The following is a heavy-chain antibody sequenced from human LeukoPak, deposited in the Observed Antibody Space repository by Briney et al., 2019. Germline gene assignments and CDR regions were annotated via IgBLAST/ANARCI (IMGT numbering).Heavy chain of an antibody. J-gene: IGHJ4*02. CDR3: ARDQVVTVLRYFDWHGDFDY. D-gene: IGHD3-9*01. CDR2: ISYDGSNK. Sequence: GGSLRLSCAASGFTFSSYAMHWVRQAPGKGLEWVAVISYDGSNKYYADSVKGRFTISRDNSKNTLYLQMNSLRAEDTAVYYCARDQVVTVLRYFDWHGDFDYWGQGTLVTVPS. V-gene: IGHV3-30-3*01. CDR1: GFTFSSYA.